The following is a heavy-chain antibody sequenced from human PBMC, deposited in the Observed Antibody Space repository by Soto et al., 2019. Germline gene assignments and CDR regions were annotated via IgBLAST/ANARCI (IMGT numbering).Heavy chain of an antibody. D-gene: IGHD3-22*01. CDR2: IIPIFGTA. Sequence: QVQLVQSGAEVKKPGSSVKVSCKASGGTFSSYAISWVRQAPGQGLEWMGGIIPIFGTANYAQKFQGRVTITADESTSAAYMELSSLRSEDKAVYYCARRNYYDSSGYYHYYGMDVWGQGTTVTVSS. CDR3: ARRNYYDSSGYYHYYGMDV. CDR1: GGTFSSYA. V-gene: IGHV1-69*01. J-gene: IGHJ6*02.